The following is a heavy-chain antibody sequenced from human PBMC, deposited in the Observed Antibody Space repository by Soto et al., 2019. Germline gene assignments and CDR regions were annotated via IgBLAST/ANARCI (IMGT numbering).Heavy chain of an antibody. D-gene: IGHD6-19*01. CDR3: ARGRHWLDY. CDR2: IYYDGTT. J-gene: IGHJ4*02. V-gene: IGHV4-59*02. CDR1: GGSVSPYY. Sequence: QVQLQESGPGLVKPSETLSLTCTVSGGSVSPYYWTWVQRPPGKALEWIAYIYYDGTTNYNPSLKSRVTISVDTSKNQFSPRLTSVTAADTAVYYCARGRHWLDYWGQGTLLTVSS.